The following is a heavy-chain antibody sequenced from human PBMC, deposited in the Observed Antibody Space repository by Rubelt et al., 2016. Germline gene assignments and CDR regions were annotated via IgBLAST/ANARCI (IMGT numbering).Heavy chain of an antibody. CDR3: ARRRRYSGSSYWYFDL. J-gene: IGHJ2*01. Sequence: QVQLQQWGAGLLKPSETLSLTCAVYGGSFSGYYWSWIRQPPGKGLEWIGEINHSGSTNYNPSLKSRVTISVDTSKNQVSLELSSVTAADTAVYYCARRRRYSGSSYWYFDLWGRGTLVTVSS. D-gene: IGHD1-26*01. V-gene: IGHV4-34*01. CDR1: GGSFSGYY. CDR2: INHSGST.